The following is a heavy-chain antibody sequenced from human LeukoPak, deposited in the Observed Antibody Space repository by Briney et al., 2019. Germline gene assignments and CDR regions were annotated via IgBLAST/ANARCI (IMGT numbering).Heavy chain of an antibody. V-gene: IGHV1-2*02. CDR2: INPNSGGT. J-gene: IGHJ4*02. CDR3: ARDGEGIVL. Sequence: GASVKVSCKASGYTFTDNYIYGVRQAPGQGLEWMGWINPNSGGTNFAQKFQDRVTMTRDTPTSTAYMELSGLRSDDTAIYYCARDGEGIVLWGQGTLVTVSS. CDR1: GYTFTDNY. D-gene: IGHD3-10*01.